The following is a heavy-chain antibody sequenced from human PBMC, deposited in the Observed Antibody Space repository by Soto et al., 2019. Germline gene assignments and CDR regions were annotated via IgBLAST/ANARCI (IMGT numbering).Heavy chain of an antibody. CDR2: IIPIFGTA. Sequence: QVQLVQSGAEVKKPGSSVKVSCKASGGTFSSYAISWVRQAPGQGLEWMGGIIPIFGTANYAQKFQGRVTITADESTSTAYMELISLRSEDTAVYYCARDIVVVTASYYYGMDVWGQGTTVTVSS. D-gene: IGHD2-21*02. CDR1: GGTFSSYA. CDR3: ARDIVVVTASYYYGMDV. J-gene: IGHJ6*02. V-gene: IGHV1-69*12.